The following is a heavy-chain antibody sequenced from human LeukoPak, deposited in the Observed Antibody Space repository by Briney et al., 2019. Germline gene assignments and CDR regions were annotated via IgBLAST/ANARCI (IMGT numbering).Heavy chain of an antibody. CDR3: ARDRRYNSWSNDRFDY. V-gene: IGHV3-7*01. Sequence: GGSLRLSCVASRFTFSNYWMTWVRQAPGKGPEWVANIKQDGSEKNYVDSVKGRFTISRDNAENSLYLQMNSLRAEDTAVYYCARDRRYNSWSNDRFDYWGQGTLVTVSS. CDR2: IKQDGSEK. D-gene: IGHD6-13*01. CDR1: RFTFSNYW. J-gene: IGHJ4*02.